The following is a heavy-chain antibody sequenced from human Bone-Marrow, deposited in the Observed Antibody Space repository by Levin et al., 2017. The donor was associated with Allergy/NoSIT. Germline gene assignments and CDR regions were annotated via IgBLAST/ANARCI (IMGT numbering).Heavy chain of an antibody. V-gene: IGHV1-2*02. Sequence: ASVKVSCTASGYIFTGYYIHWVRQAPGQRPEWMGWINPNSGGTNYAQKFRGRVTMTRDTSITTAYMELSRLTSDDPAVYYCARGPLEWRHWYYFDYWGQGILVSVSS. J-gene: IGHJ4*02. CDR2: INPNSGGT. CDR3: ARGPLEWRHWYYFDY. CDR1: GYIFTGYY. D-gene: IGHD2-8*02.